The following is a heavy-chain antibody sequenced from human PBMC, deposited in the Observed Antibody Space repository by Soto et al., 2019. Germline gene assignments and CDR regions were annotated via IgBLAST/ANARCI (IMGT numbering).Heavy chain of an antibody. J-gene: IGHJ5*02. CDR1: GFSLTTYGVG. CDR2: NYWDDDN. D-gene: IGHD1-1*01. CDR3: AHRLDFRANWKAGWFDR. V-gene: IGHV2-5*02. Sequence: QITLKESGPTLVKPTETLTLTCTFSGFSLTTYGVGVGWIRQPPGKAPEWLVFNYWDDDNRYRPSLKSRLTVTKDTAKNQVFLIMTNMAPLNTATYYCAHRLDFRANWKAGWFDRWCQGILVTVSS.